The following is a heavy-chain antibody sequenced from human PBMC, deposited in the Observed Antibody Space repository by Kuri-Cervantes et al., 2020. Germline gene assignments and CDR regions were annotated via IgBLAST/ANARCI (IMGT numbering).Heavy chain of an antibody. CDR2: ISWNSGII. CDR1: GFIFDDYA. J-gene: IGHJ4*02. Sequence: GGSLRLSCAASGFIFDDYAMHWVRQVPGKGLEWVSGISWNSGIIGYADSVKGRFTISRDNAKDSLYLQMNSLRADDTAVYYCARPRHSASWYEFDYWGQGTLVTVSS. D-gene: IGHD6-13*01. CDR3: ARPRHSASWYEFDY. V-gene: IGHV3-9*01.